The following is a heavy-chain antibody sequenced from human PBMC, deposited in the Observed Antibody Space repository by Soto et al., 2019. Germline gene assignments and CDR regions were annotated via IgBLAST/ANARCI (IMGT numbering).Heavy chain of an antibody. J-gene: IGHJ5*02. V-gene: IGHV3-33*01. CDR1: GFIFSNCA. CDR2: IWYDGSNK. D-gene: IGHD2-15*01. Sequence: GGSLRLSCEASGFIFSNCAMHWVRQAPGKGLEWVAVIWYDGSNKYYADAVKGRFTISRDNAKRSLYLQMMSLTAEDTAIYYCVRGGGGGLFDPWGQGTMVTVSS. CDR3: VRGGGGGLFDP.